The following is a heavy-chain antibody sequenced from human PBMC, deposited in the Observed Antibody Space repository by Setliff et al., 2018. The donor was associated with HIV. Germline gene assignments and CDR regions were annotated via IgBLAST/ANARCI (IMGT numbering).Heavy chain of an antibody. D-gene: IGHD3-22*01. CDR2: VIPILGIA. CDR1: GGTFSNYA. J-gene: IGHJ3*02. V-gene: IGHV1-69*10. CDR3: ARGQVAPYYYDSSGYYFTDAFDI. Sequence: SVKVSCKASGGTFSNYAISLVRKAPGQGLEWMGGVIPILGIAKYAQKFQGRVTITADKSKSPAYMELSSLRSEDTAVYYCARGQVAPYYYDSSGYYFTDAFDIWGQGTMVTVSS.